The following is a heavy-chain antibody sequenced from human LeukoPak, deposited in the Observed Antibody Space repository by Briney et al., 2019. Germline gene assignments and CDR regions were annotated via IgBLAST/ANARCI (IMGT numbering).Heavy chain of an antibody. V-gene: IGHV4-59*12. CDR2: IYYSGST. CDR1: GGSISSYY. CDR3: ARGIPARWRGPDY. J-gene: IGHJ4*02. D-gene: IGHD6-6*01. Sequence: PSETLSLTCTVSGGSISSYYWSWIRQPPGKGLEWIGYIYYSGSTNYNPSLKSRVTISVDTSKNQFSLKLSSVTAADTAVYYCARGIPARWRGPDYWGQGTLVTVSS.